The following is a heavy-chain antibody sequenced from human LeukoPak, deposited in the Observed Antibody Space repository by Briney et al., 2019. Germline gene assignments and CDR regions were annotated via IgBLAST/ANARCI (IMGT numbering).Heavy chain of an antibody. CDR1: GGSFSGYY. CDR2: INHSGST. V-gene: IGHV4-34*01. D-gene: IGHD3-10*01. CDR3: ARAPEGTMVRGVTNWFDP. Sequence: PSETLSLTCAVYGGSFSGYYWSWIRQPPGKGLEWIGEINHSGSTNYNPSLKSRVTISVDTSKDQFSLKLSSVTAADTAVYYCARAPEGTMVRGVTNWFDPWSQGTLVTVSS. J-gene: IGHJ5*02.